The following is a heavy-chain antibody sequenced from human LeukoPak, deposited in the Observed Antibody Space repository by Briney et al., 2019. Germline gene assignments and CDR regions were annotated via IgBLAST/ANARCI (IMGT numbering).Heavy chain of an antibody. Sequence: PSETLSLTCAVSGGSISSGGYSWGWIRQPPGKGLEWIGYIYHSGSTYYNPSLKSRVTISVDRSKNQFSLKLSSVTAADTAVYYCARAYSNYAGEENWFDPWGRGTLVTVSS. CDR1: GGSISSGGYS. CDR2: IYHSGST. J-gene: IGHJ5*02. CDR3: ARAYSNYAGEENWFDP. D-gene: IGHD4-11*01. V-gene: IGHV4-30-2*01.